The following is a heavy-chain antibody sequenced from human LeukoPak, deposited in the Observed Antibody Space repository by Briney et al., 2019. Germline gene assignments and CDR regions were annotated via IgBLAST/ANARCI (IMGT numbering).Heavy chain of an antibody. Sequence: PGRSLRLSCAASGFTFSSYAMHWVRQAPGKGLEWVAVISYDGSNKYYADSVKGRFTISRDNSKNTLYLQMNSLRAEDTAVYYCARDSLRRDILTGYPDYWGQGTLVTVSS. D-gene: IGHD3-9*01. CDR2: ISYDGSNK. CDR1: GFTFSSYA. V-gene: IGHV3-30*04. CDR3: ARDSLRRDILTGYPDY. J-gene: IGHJ4*02.